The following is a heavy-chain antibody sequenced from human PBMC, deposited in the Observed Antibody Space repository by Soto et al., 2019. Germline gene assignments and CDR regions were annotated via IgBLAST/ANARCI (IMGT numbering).Heavy chain of an antibody. CDR3: ARGGYYDSSGYYLDYFDY. Sequence: ASVKVSCKASGYTFTSYDINWVRQATGQGLEWMGWMNPNSGNTGYAQKFQGRVTMTRNTSISTAYMELSSLRSEDTAVYYCARGGYYDSSGYYLDYFDYWGQGTLVTVSS. D-gene: IGHD3-22*01. V-gene: IGHV1-8*01. J-gene: IGHJ4*02. CDR2: MNPNSGNT. CDR1: GYTFTSYD.